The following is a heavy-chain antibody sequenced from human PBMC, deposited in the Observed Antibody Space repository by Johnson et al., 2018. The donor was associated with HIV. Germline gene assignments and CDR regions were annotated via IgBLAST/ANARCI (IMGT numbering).Heavy chain of an antibody. CDR1: GFTFSSFG. D-gene: IGHD1-26*01. Sequence: QVQLVESGGGVVQPGRSLRLSCAVSGFTFSSFGMHWVRQAPGKGLEWMAVISYDGSNKYYADSVKGRFTISRDNSKNTLYLQMNSLLAEDTAVYYCAKDLGGSYSGIDAFDIWGQGTMVTVSS. J-gene: IGHJ3*02. CDR2: ISYDGSNK. V-gene: IGHV3-30*18. CDR3: AKDLGGSYSGIDAFDI.